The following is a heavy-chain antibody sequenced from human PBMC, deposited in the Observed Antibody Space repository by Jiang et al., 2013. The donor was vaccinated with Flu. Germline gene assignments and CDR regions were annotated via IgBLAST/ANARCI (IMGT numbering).Heavy chain of an antibody. CDR1: GGSFSGYY. D-gene: IGHD2/OR15-2a*01. Sequence: ETLSLTCAVYGGSFSGYYWSWIRQPPGKGLEWIGEINHSGSTNYNPSLKSRVTISVDTSKNQFSLKLSSVTAADTAVYYCARVFTSQGAFDIWGQGTMVTVSS. J-gene: IGHJ3*02. CDR2: INHSGST. CDR3: ARVFTSQGAFDI. V-gene: IGHV4-34*01.